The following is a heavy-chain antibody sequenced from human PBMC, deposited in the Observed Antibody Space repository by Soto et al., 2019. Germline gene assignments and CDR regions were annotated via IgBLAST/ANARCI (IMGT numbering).Heavy chain of an antibody. J-gene: IGHJ4*02. V-gene: IGHV1-18*01. CDR3: ARETPMSTGY. CDR2: ISAYSGKR. D-gene: IGHD4-17*01. Sequence: QVQLVQSGPEVKKPGASVKVSCKASGYTFTSYGISWVRQAPGQGLEWLGWISAYSGKRNYTQKLQGRVTLTTDTSTSTAYMELRSLRSDDTAVYYCARETPMSTGYWGQGTQVTVSS. CDR1: GYTFTSYG.